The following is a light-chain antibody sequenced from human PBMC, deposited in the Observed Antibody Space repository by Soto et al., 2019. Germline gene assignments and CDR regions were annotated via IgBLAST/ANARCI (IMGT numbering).Light chain of an antibody. CDR3: QQYYHWPRT. J-gene: IGKJ1*01. Sequence: EVVVTQSRATLSASPGEIATLSFRASQSVSSNLAWYQQKPGQAPRLLIYAASTRATGIPARFSGSGSGTDFILTITSLHTEDFAVYYCQQYYHWPRTFGQGTKVDIK. CDR2: AAS. CDR1: QSVSSN. V-gene: IGKV3-15*01.